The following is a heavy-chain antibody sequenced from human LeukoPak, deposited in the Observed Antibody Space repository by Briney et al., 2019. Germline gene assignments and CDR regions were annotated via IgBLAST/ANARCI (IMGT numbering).Heavy chain of an antibody. CDR2: IYHGGST. CDR3: ARINYYGSGLDL. V-gene: IGHV4-30-2*06. Sequence: SQTLSLTCTVSGASITTGAYYWTYIRQSPGKDLEWIGYIYHGGSTYYNPSLKSRVTISIDRPKNQFSLRLTSVTAADTAVYYCARINYYGSGLDLWGQGALVTVSS. D-gene: IGHD3-10*01. J-gene: IGHJ5*02. CDR1: GASITTGAYY.